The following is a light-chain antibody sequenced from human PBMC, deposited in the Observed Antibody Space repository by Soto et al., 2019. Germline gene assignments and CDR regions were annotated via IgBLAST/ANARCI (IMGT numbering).Light chain of an antibody. CDR1: QSVLYSSDNKND. CDR3: QELLCTPFT. V-gene: IGKV4-1*01. CDR2: WAS. Sequence: DIVMTQSPDSLAVSLGARATIRCKSSQSVLYSSDNKNDLAWYQQKPGQPPKLLIYWASTRESGVPERFSGRGSSNGLPLTLSRLQPEGWAVYYLQELLCTPFTFGQGTKLEIK. J-gene: IGKJ2*01.